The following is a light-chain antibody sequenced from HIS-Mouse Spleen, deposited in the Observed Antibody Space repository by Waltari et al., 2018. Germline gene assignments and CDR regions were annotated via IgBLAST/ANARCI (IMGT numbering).Light chain of an antibody. Sequence: EIVMTQSPATLSVSPGERATLPCRASQSVSSNLAWYQQKPGQAPRFLIYGASTRATGIPARFSGSGSGTEFTLTISSMQSEDFAVYYCQQYNNWPLTFGGGTKVEIK. CDR1: QSVSSN. CDR2: GAS. J-gene: IGKJ4*01. V-gene: IGKV3-15*01. CDR3: QQYNNWPLT.